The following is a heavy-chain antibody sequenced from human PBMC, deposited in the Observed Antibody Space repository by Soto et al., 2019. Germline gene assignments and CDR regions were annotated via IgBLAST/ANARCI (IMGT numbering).Heavy chain of an antibody. CDR1: GGSISSGGYY. V-gene: IGHV4-31*03. J-gene: IGHJ6*02. Sequence: LSLTCTVSGGSISSGGYYWGWIRQHPGKGLEWIGYIYYSGSTYYNPSLKSRVTISVDTSKNQFSLKLSSVTAADTAVYYCARERVIKGLTEEYYYYYYGMDVWGQGTTVTVSS. CDR3: ARERVIKGLTEEYYYYYYGMDV. D-gene: IGHD3-22*01. CDR2: IYYSGST.